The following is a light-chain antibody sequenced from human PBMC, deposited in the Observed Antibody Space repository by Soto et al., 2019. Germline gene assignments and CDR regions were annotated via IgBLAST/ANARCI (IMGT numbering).Light chain of an antibody. CDR3: QQYGSSPRT. Sequence: EIVMTHSLATLSVSPWEGAALSGRASQNVGNNLVGYQQKPGQAPRLLIYGASTRAAGIPDRFSGSGSGTEFTLTISGLQSEDFAVYYCQQYGSSPRTFGQGTKVDIK. CDR2: GAS. V-gene: IGKV3-15*01. J-gene: IGKJ1*01. CDR1: QNVGNN.